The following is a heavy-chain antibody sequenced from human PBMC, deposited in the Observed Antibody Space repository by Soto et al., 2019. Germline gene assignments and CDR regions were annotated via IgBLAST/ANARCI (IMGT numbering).Heavy chain of an antibody. Sequence: PGESLKISCKGSGYSFTSYWIGWVRQMPGKGLEWMGIIYPGDSDTRYSPSFQGQVTISADKSISTAYLQWSSLKASDTAMYYCARHHHDLWSGYYRDYYYYMDVWGKGTTVPVSS. CDR3: ARHHHDLWSGYYRDYYYYMDV. J-gene: IGHJ6*03. CDR1: GYSFTSYW. D-gene: IGHD3-3*01. CDR2: IYPGDSDT. V-gene: IGHV5-51*01.